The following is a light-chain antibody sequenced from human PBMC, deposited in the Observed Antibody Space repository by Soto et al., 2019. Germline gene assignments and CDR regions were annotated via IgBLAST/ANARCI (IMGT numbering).Light chain of an antibody. V-gene: IGKV1-39*01. Sequence: DIQMTQSPSSLSASVGDRVTITCRASQSISSYLNWYQQKPGKAPKLLIYAASSLQSGVPSRFSGSGSGTDFTLTISSLQPEDFATYCCQQSYRPLTFGGGTKVEIK. CDR1: QSISSY. CDR3: QQSYRPLT. CDR2: AAS. J-gene: IGKJ4*01.